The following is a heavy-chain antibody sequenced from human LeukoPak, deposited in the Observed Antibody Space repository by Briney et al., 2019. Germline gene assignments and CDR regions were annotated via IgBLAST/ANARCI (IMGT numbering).Heavy chain of an antibody. CDR3: AKDVSLSMATIDY. CDR2: IRYDGSNK. Sequence: GGSLRLSCAASGFTFSSYGMHWVRQAPGKGLEWVAFIRYDGSNKYYADSVKGRFTISRDNSKNTLYLQMKSLRAEDTAVYYCAKDVSLSMATIDYWGQGTLVTVSS. J-gene: IGHJ4*02. V-gene: IGHV3-30*02. CDR1: GFTFSSYG. D-gene: IGHD5-24*01.